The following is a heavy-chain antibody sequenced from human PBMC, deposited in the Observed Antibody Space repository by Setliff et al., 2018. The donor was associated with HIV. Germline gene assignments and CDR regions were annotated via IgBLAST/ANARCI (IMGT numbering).Heavy chain of an antibody. J-gene: IGHJ6*03. Sequence: PSETLSLTCTVSGDSISSYYWSWIRQTAGKGLEWIGRIYTSGTTNYNPSLKRRVTMSVDTSKNQFSLKLSSVTAADTAVYYCARDVLKSNYLGYYYYLDVWGKGTTVTVSS. CDR2: IYTSGTT. D-gene: IGHD3-9*01. V-gene: IGHV4-4*07. CDR1: GDSISSYY. CDR3: ARDVLKSNYLGYYYYLDV.